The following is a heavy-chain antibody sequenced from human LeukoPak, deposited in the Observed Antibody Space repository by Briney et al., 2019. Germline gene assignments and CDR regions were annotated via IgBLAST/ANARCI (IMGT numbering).Heavy chain of an antibody. V-gene: IGHV3-30*18. CDR3: AKDPRITTIVGLYCFDY. Sequence: PGGSLRLSCAASGFTFSSYAMHWVRQAPGKGLEWVAVISYDGSNKYYADSVKGRFAISRDNSKNTLYLRMDSLRAEDTAVYYCAKDPRITTIVGLYCFDYWGQGTLVTVSS. D-gene: IGHD3-22*01. CDR1: GFTFSSYA. CDR2: ISYDGSNK. J-gene: IGHJ4*02.